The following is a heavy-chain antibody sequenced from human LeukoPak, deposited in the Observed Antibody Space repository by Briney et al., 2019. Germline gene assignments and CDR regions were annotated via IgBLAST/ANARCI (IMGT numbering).Heavy chain of an antibody. Sequence: SVKVSCKASGGTFSSYAISWVRQAPGQGLEWMGRIIPILGIANYAQKFQGRVTITADKSTSTAYMELSSLRSEDTAVYYCALGGYSYDGAFDIWGQGTMVTVSS. CDR3: ALGGYSYDGAFDI. V-gene: IGHV1-69*04. CDR2: IIPILGIA. D-gene: IGHD5-18*01. CDR1: GGTFSSYA. J-gene: IGHJ3*02.